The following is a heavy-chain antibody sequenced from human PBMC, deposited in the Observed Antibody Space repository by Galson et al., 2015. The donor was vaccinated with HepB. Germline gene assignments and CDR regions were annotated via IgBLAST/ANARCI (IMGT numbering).Heavy chain of an antibody. CDR3: ARDHVGLNAFDI. CDR1: GYTFTGYY. Sequence: SVKVSCKASGYTFTGYYMHWVRQAPGQGLEWMGRINPNSGGTNYAQKLQGRVTMTTDTSTSTAYMELRSLRSDDTAVYYCARDHVGLNAFDIWGQGTMVTVSS. V-gene: IGHV1-2*06. CDR2: INPNSGGT. J-gene: IGHJ3*02. D-gene: IGHD2-2*03.